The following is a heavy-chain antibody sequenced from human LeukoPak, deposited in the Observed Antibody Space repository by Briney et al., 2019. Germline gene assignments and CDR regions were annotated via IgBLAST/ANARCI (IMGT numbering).Heavy chain of an antibody. CDR2: ISEASSHR. CDR3: AKSGEINVAYDYDYWSGYYSSLDYFDY. CDR1: TFIFGSYS. Sequence: GGSLRLSWVGSTFIFGSYSMNWVRQAPGKGLEWVSYISEASSHRYYADSVKGRFTISRDNSQNYLYLQMNSLRADDTAVYYCAKSGEINVAYDYDYWSGYYSSLDYFDYWGQGTLVTVSS. D-gene: IGHD3-3*01. V-gene: IGHV3-21*04. J-gene: IGHJ4*02.